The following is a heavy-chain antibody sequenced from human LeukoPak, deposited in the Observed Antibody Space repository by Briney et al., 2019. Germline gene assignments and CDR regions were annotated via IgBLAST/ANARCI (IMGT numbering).Heavy chain of an antibody. J-gene: IGHJ5*02. CDR3: AKDVTQWFGESLNNWFDP. CDR2: IRYDGSNK. Sequence: GGSLRLSCAASGFTFSSYGMHWVRQAPGKGLEWVAFIRYDGSNKYYADSVKGRFTISRDNSKNTLYLQMNSLRAEDTAVYYCAKDVTQWFGESLNNWFDPWGQGTLVTVSS. D-gene: IGHD3-10*01. CDR1: GFTFSSYG. V-gene: IGHV3-30*02.